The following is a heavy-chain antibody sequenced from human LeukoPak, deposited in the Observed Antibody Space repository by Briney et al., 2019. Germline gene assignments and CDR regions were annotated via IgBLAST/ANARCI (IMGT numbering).Heavy chain of an antibody. Sequence: GASVKVSCKASGYTFTSYGISWVRQAPGQGLEWMGWISAYNGNTNYAQKFQGRVTMTTDTSTSTAYMELRSLRSDDTAVYYCASSSPVLRYFDWYAFDIWGQGTMVTVSS. CDR2: ISAYNGNT. J-gene: IGHJ3*02. V-gene: IGHV1-18*04. CDR1: GYTFTSYG. CDR3: ASSSPVLRYFDWYAFDI. D-gene: IGHD3-9*01.